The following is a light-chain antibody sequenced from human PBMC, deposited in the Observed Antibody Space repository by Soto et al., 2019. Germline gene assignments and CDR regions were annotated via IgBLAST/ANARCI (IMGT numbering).Light chain of an antibody. CDR1: LSNLGSNT. Sequence: QSVLTQPPSASGTTGQRVTIFCCRRLSNLGSNTEKLYQQLPGTAPKVLIYSNNHRPSGVHDRFSGSKSGTSASLYISGLQSEDEADYYCAAWDGSLNAVVFGGGTKLTVL. V-gene: IGLV1-44*01. CDR3: AAWDGSLNAVV. CDR2: SNN. J-gene: IGLJ3*02.